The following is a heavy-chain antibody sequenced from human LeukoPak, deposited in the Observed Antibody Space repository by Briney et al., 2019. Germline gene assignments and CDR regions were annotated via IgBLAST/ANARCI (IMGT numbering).Heavy chain of an antibody. D-gene: IGHD2-2*01. CDR1: GVSISPYF. Sequence: SETLSLTCTVSGVSISPYFWGWIRQPPGKGLEWIGYIYYSGSTSYNPSLKSRLTLSVDASKNQFSLKLRSVTAADTAVYYCARDRRTLGYCSGATCYPHWHFDLWGRGTLVTVSS. CDR3: ARDRRTLGYCSGATCYPHWHFDL. J-gene: IGHJ2*01. CDR2: IYYSGST. V-gene: IGHV4-59*01.